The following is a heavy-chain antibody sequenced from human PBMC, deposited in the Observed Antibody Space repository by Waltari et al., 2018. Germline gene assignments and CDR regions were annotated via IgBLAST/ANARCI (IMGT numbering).Heavy chain of an antibody. J-gene: IGHJ4*02. D-gene: IGHD2-15*01. Sequence: QVQLVQSGAEVKKPGSSVKVSCKASGGPFSSYAISWVRQAPGQGLEWMGGIIPIFGTANYAQKFQGRVTITTDESTSTAYMELSSLRSEDTAVYYCARGGSVVAASGAIYWGQGTLVTVSS. CDR3: ARGGSVVAASGAIY. CDR2: IIPIFGTA. CDR1: GGPFSSYA. V-gene: IGHV1-69*05.